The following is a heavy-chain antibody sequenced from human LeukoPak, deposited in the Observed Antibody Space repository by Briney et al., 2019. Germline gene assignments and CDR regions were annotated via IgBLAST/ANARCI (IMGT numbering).Heavy chain of an antibody. CDR1: GFSLDDYA. Sequence: GRSLRPSCVGSGFSLDDYAVHWVRQVPGKGLEWVSSISWDSSNAAYADSVKGRFTISRDNAKNSLYLQMNSLRPEDTALYYCIKDMGFDLLKDAFHIWGQGTLVTVPS. J-gene: IGHJ3*02. D-gene: IGHD3-9*01. V-gene: IGHV3-9*01. CDR2: ISWDSSNA. CDR3: IKDMGFDLLKDAFHI.